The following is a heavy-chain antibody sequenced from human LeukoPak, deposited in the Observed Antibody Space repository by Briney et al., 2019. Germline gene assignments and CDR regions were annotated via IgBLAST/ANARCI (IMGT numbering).Heavy chain of an antibody. Sequence: SETLSLTCSVSGASLSSYYWGWVRQPPGKGLEWIGKIWYTGNTYYSPSVQSRLTISVDTSKNQFSLRLSSVTAADTALYYCARLFDSWGQGILVTVSS. J-gene: IGHJ4*02. V-gene: IGHV4-39*01. CDR2: IWYTGNT. CDR1: GASLSSYY. CDR3: ARLFDS.